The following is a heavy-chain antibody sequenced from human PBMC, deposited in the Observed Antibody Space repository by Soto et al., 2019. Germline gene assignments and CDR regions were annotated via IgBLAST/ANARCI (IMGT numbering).Heavy chain of an antibody. V-gene: IGHV3-21*01. CDR2: ISSSSSYI. CDR1: GFTFSSYS. Sequence: GGSLRLSCAASGFTFSSYSMNWVRQAPGKGLEWVSSISSSSSYIYYADSVKGRFTISRDNAKNSLYLQMNSLRAEDTAVYYCARDPGVDTGARYGDYYYYMDVWGKGTTVTVSS. J-gene: IGHJ6*03. CDR3: ARDPGVDTGARYGDYYYYMDV. D-gene: IGHD1-1*01.